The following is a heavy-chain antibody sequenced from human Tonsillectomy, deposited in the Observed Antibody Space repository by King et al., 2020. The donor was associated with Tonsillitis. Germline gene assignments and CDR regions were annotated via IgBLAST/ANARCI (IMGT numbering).Heavy chain of an antibody. D-gene: IGHD5-12*01. V-gene: IGHV4-61*02. J-gene: IGHJ4*02. Sequence: VQLQESGPGLVKPSQTLSLTCTVSGGSINTSVNYWSWIRQPAGKGLEWIGRVFASGSTDYNPSLKSRVTMSIDTSKNQFSLRLNSLTAADTAVYYCEGEWRWGPGTLVTVSS. CDR1: GGSINTSVNY. CDR2: VFASGST. CDR3: EGEWR.